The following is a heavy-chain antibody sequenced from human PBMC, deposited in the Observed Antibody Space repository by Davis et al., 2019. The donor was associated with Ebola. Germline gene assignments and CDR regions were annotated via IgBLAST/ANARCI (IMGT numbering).Heavy chain of an antibody. D-gene: IGHD3-3*01. J-gene: IGHJ4*02. CDR2: ISGYNGNT. CDR1: GNTFNTYG. Sequence: AASVKVSCKASGNTFNTYGFSWVRQAPGQGLEWMGWISGYNGNTNYAQKFQGRVTMTTDTSTSTVHMELRSLRSDDTAVYYCARDNSIWSGYYLDYWGQGTLVTVSS. V-gene: IGHV1-18*04. CDR3: ARDNSIWSGYYLDY.